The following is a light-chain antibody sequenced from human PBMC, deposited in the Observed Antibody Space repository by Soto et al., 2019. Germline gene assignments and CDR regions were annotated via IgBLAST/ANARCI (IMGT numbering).Light chain of an antibody. Sequence: QSALTQPASVSGYPGQSITISCTGTSSDVGGYNYVSWYQQHPGKAPKLMIYDVSNRPSGVSNRFSGSKSGNTASLTISGLQAEDEADYYCSSYTSSSTDVFGTGTKLTFL. CDR3: SSYTSSSTDV. V-gene: IGLV2-14*01. J-gene: IGLJ1*01. CDR2: DVS. CDR1: SSDVGGYNY.